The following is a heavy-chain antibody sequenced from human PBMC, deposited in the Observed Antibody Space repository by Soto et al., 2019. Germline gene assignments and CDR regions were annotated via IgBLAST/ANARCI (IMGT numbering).Heavy chain of an antibody. Sequence: GGSLRLSCAASGFTFSSYWMSWVRQAPGKGLEWVANIKQDGSEKYYVDSVKGRFTISRDNAKNSLYLQMNSLRAEDTAVYYCARDGSYGYGGQYYYYGMEVWGQGTTVTVSS. CDR3: ARDGSYGYGGQYYYYGMEV. V-gene: IGHV3-7*01. CDR1: GFTFSSYW. CDR2: IKQDGSEK. D-gene: IGHD5-18*01. J-gene: IGHJ6*02.